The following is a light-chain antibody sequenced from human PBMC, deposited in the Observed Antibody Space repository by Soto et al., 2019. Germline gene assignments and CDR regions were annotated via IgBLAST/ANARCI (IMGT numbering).Light chain of an antibody. J-gene: IGKJ5*01. CDR3: QQRSKWIT. CDR1: QSVSSN. V-gene: IGKV3-11*01. Sequence: EIVMTQSPATLSVSPGERATLSCRASQSVSSNLAWYQQKPGQAPRLLIYGASTRATGIPARFSGSGSGTDFTLTISSVEPEDFAVYYCQQRSKWITFGQGTRLETK. CDR2: GAS.